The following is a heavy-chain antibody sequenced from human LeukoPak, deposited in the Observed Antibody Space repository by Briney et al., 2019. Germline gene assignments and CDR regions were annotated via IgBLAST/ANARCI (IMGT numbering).Heavy chain of an antibody. V-gene: IGHV1-2*02. Sequence: ASVKVSCKASGYTFTGYFMHWVRQAPGQGLEWMGWINPNMGDASYAQKFQGRVTMTRDRSINTAYMELSRLTSDDTAVYYCARMDLDGGDSIGFDSWGQGTLVTVSS. J-gene: IGHJ5*01. D-gene: IGHD2-21*02. CDR1: GYTFTGYF. CDR3: ARMDLDGGDSIGFDS. CDR2: INPNMGDA.